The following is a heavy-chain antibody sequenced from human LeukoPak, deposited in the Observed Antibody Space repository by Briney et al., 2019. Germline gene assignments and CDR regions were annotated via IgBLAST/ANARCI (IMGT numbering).Heavy chain of an antibody. Sequence: QPGRSLRLSCAASGFTFDDYAMHWVRQAPGKGLEWVSGISWNSGNIDYADSEKGRFTISRDNAKNSLYLQMNSLRAEDTALYYCAKGRGYSYGYIFGYFDYWGQGTLVTVSS. CDR2: ISWNSGNI. CDR1: GFTFDDYA. V-gene: IGHV3-9*01. D-gene: IGHD5-18*01. J-gene: IGHJ4*02. CDR3: AKGRGYSYGYIFGYFDY.